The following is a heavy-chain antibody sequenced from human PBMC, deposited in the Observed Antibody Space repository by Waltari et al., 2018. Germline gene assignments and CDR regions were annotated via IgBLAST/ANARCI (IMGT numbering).Heavy chain of an antibody. CDR2: INPNSGGT. V-gene: IGHV1-2*06. J-gene: IGHJ5*02. Sequence: QVQLVQSGAEVKKPGASVKVSCKASGYTFTGYYIHWVRQAPGQGLEWMGRINPNSGGTNYAQKFQGRVTMTRDTSISTAYMELSRLRSDDTAVYYCAPLYYDSSGYPCPWGQGTLVTVSS. CDR1: GYTFTGYY. CDR3: APLYYDSSGYPCP. D-gene: IGHD3-22*01.